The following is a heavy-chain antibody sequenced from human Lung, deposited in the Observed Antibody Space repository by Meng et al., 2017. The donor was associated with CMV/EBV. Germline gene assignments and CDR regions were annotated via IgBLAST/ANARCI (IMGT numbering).Heavy chain of an antibody. CDR3: ARPLPPNCSSTHCRALTY. Sequence: GESLKISCKASGYTFTNYFLHWVRQAPGQGLEWMGIINPSDGGATYAQRFQGRVTMTRDTSASTVYMELSSLGSEDTALYYCARPLPPNCSSTHCRALTYWGQGTLVTVSS. J-gene: IGHJ4*02. V-gene: IGHV1-46*01. D-gene: IGHD2-2*01. CDR2: INPSDGGA. CDR1: GYTFTNYF.